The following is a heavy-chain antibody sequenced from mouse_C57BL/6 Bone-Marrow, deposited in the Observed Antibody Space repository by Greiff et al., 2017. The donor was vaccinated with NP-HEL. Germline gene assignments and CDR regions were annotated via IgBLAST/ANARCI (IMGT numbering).Heavy chain of an antibody. J-gene: IGHJ1*03. D-gene: IGHD1-1*01. CDR3: ARYYYGSRGWYFDV. Sequence: QVQLQQPGADLVKPGASVKLSCKASGYTFTSYWMPWVKPRPGRGLAWIGRIYPTCGGTKFNEKFKTKATLTVDKPSSTAYMQLSSLTSEDSAVYYCARYYYGSRGWYFDVWGTGTTVTVSS. CDR1: GYTFTSYW. CDR2: IYPTCGGT. V-gene: IGHV1-72*01.